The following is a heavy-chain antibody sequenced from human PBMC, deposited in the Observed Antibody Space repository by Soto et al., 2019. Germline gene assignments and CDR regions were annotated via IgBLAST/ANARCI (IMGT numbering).Heavy chain of an antibody. CDR1: GFTFSNYA. J-gene: IGHJ4*02. CDR3: AKGSGGSYPESRVFDY. D-gene: IGHD1-26*01. Sequence: EVQLFESGGGWVQPGGSLRLSCATSGFTFSNYAMTWVRQPPEKGLEWASTISTTGDITLYADSVKGQFTVSRDNSKNTLYLQMDSLRAEDTAIYYCAKGSGGSYPESRVFDYWGQGTRVTVSS. V-gene: IGHV3-23*01. CDR2: ISTTGDIT.